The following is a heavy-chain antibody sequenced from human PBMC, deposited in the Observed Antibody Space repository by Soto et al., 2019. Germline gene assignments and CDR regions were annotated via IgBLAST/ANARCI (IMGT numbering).Heavy chain of an antibody. CDR3: VKASAYNSSPPDY. D-gene: IGHD6-6*01. V-gene: IGHV3-9*01. Sequence: EVQLVESGGGLVQPGRSLRLSCAASGFIFDDYAMHWVRQAPGKGLEWVSGISWNSGGIGYADSVKGRFTVSRDNAKNSLYLQIDNLSAEDTALSYFVKASAYNSSPPDYWGQGTLVTVSS. CDR1: GFIFDDYA. J-gene: IGHJ4*02. CDR2: ISWNSGGI.